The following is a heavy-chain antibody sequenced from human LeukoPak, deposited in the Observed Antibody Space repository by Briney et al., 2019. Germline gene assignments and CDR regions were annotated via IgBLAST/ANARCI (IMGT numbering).Heavy chain of an antibody. Sequence: SGGSLRLSCAASGFTFSSYPMHWVRQAPGKGLEWVAVISYDGSEKHYADPVKGRFTTSRDNSKNTLYLQMNSLRAEDTAVYYCAKTNTWDAFDIWGQGTMVTVSS. D-gene: IGHD2-2*02. V-gene: IGHV3-30-3*02. CDR3: AKTNTWDAFDI. J-gene: IGHJ3*02. CDR2: ISYDGSEK. CDR1: GFTFSSYP.